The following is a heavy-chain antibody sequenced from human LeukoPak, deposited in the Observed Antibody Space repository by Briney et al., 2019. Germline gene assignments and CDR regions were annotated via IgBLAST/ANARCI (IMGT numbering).Heavy chain of an antibody. CDR1: GYSISNGYH. J-gene: IGHJ4*02. CDR2: IPHSGNT. V-gene: IGHV4-38-2*01. CDR3: ATTVGDFCGGGICYSGVEY. Sequence: PSETLSLTCGVSGYSISNGYHWGWIRQPPGKGLEWIGSIPHSGNTDYNPSLASRVTISVDTSKNQLSLRLSSVTAADTAVYFCATTVGDFCGGGICYSGVEYWGQGTLVTVSS. D-gene: IGHD2-15*01.